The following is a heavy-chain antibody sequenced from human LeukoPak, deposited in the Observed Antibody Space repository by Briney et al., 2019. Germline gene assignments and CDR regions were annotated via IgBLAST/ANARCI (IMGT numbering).Heavy chain of an antibody. Sequence: PSETLSLTCAVYGGSFSGYYWSWIRQPPGKGLEWIGEINHSGSTNYNPSLKSRVTISVDTSKNQFSLKLSSVTAADTAVYYCARGRTAFDYWGQGTLVTVPS. CDR2: INHSGST. V-gene: IGHV4-34*01. CDR3: ARGRTAFDY. CDR1: GGSFSGYY. J-gene: IGHJ4*02.